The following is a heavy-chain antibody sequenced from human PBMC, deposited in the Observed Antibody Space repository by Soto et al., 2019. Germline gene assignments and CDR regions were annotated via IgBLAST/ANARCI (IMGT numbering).Heavy chain of an antibody. J-gene: IGHJ4*02. V-gene: IGHV3-33*06. CDR1: GFTFSSYG. Sequence: GGSLRLSCAASGFTFSSYGMHWVRQAPGKGLEWVAVIWYDGSNKYYADSVKGRFTISRDNSKNTLYLQMNSLRAEDTAVYYCAKEGYSGYDTNPFDYWGQGTLVTVSS. D-gene: IGHD5-12*01. CDR2: IWYDGSNK. CDR3: AKEGYSGYDTNPFDY.